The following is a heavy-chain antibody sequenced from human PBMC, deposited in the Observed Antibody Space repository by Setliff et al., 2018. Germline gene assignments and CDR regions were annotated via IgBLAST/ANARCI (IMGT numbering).Heavy chain of an antibody. D-gene: IGHD3-16*01. J-gene: IGHJ4*02. CDR1: GYTFISYA. Sequence: ASVKVSCKASGYTFISYALPWVRQAPGQRLQWMGWINPASGNTKYSQEFQGRVTITRDTSATTVYMELSSLRSDDMAVYYCARKGSNSSSHVFGYWGQGTLVTVSS. V-gene: IGHV1-3*03. CDR3: ARKGSNSSSHVFGY. CDR2: INPASGNT.